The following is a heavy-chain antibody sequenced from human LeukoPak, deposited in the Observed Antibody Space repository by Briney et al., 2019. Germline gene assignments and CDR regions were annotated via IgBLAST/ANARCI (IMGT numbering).Heavy chain of an antibody. CDR2: ISSSSIYI. CDR3: ARGKSNYGDYVDY. D-gene: IGHD4-17*01. Sequence: GGSLRLSCAAFGFTFSSYAMSWVRQAPGKGLEWVSSISSSSIYIYYADSVKGRFTISRDNARNSLYLQMNSLRAEDTAVYYCARGKSNYGDYVDYWGQGTLVTVSS. J-gene: IGHJ4*02. CDR1: GFTFSSYA. V-gene: IGHV3-21*01.